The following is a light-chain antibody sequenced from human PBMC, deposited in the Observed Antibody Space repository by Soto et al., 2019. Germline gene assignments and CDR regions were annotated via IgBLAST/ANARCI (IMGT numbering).Light chain of an antibody. J-gene: IGLJ3*02. CDR2: EGN. CDR1: SSDVGGYDL. Sequence: QSALTQPPSASGSPGQSVTIPCTGTSSDVGGYDLVSWYQQHPGKAPNLIIYEGNKRPSGVSRRFSGSKSANTASLTISGLQAEDEAEYYCCSYVDTSAFVRFGGGTKLTVL. CDR3: CSYVDTSAFVR. V-gene: IGLV2-23*03.